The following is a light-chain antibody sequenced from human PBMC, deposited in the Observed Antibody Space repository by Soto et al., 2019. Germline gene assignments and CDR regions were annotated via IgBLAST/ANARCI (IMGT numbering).Light chain of an antibody. V-gene: IGLV3-9*01. CDR3: QVWDSSTVV. Sequence: SYELTQPLSVSVALGQTARIPCGGNNIGGKNVHWYQLKAGQAPVLVIYRDFNRPSGIPERFSGSNSGNTATLAISGAQAVYDADYYGQVWDSSTVVFGGGTKLTVL. CDR1: NIGGKN. J-gene: IGLJ3*02. CDR2: RDF.